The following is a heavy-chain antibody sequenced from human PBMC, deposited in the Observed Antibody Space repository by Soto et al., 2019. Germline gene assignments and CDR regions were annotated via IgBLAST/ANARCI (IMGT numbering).Heavy chain of an antibody. CDR3: ARDPKTSGGQHWAFNYFDS. V-gene: IGHV3-30-3*01. Sequence: GGSLRLSCAASGFSFSISPMHWVRQAPGKGPEWVALISYDGTNKFYADSVKGRFTISRDNSKSTLYLQVDILRPEDAAVYYCARDPKTSGGQHWAFNYFDSWCPGTLVAVSS. D-gene: IGHD7-27*01. CDR2: ISYDGTNK. J-gene: IGHJ4*02. CDR1: GFSFSISP.